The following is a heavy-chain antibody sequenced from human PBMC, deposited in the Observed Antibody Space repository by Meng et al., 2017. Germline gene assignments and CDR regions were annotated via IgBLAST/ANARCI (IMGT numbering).Heavy chain of an antibody. V-gene: IGHV4-59*01. CDR3: ARVVVCGGDCYSPLFDY. D-gene: IGHD2-21*02. J-gene: IGHJ4*02. CDR1: GGSISSYY. Sequence: GSLKLSCTVSGGSISSYYWSWIRQPPGKGLEWIGYIYYSGSTNYNPSLKSRVTISVDTSKNRFSLKLSSVTAADTAVYYCARVVVCGGDCYSPLFDYWGQGTLVTVSS. CDR2: IYYSGST.